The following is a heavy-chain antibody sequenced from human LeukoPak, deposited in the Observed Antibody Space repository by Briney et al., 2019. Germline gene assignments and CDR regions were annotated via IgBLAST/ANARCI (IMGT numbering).Heavy chain of an antibody. CDR1: GGSISSGGYY. V-gene: IGHV4-61*08. Sequence: SQTLSLTCTVSGGSISSGGYYWSWIRQPPGKGLEWIGHIYYSGSTNYNPSPKSRVTISIDTSKNQFSLKLSSVTAADTAVYYCARHTVPGLWGDFDYWGQGTLVTVSS. D-gene: IGHD7-27*01. J-gene: IGHJ4*02. CDR3: ARHTVPGLWGDFDY. CDR2: IYYSGST.